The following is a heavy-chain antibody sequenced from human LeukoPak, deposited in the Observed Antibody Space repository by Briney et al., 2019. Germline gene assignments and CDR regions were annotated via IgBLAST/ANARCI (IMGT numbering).Heavy chain of an antibody. CDR2: INAGNGNT. CDR1: GYTFTSYA. CDR3: ARDVDIVVVPAAMLY. V-gene: IGHV1-3*01. Sequence: ASVKVSCKASGYTFTSYAMHWVRQAPGQRLEWMGWINAGNGNTKYSQKFQGRVTITRDTSASTAYMELSSLRSEDTAVYYCARDVDIVVVPAAMLYWGQGTLVTVSS. D-gene: IGHD2-2*03. J-gene: IGHJ4*02.